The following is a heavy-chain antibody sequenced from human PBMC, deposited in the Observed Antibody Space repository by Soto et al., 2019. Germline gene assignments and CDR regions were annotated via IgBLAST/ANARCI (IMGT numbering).Heavy chain of an antibody. CDR1: GGSFSGYY. V-gene: IGHV4-34*01. D-gene: IGHD2-2*01. CDR3: AYQAVNSRHPDRDYYYYYGMDV. J-gene: IGHJ6*02. Sequence: SETLSLTCAAYGGSFSGYYWSWIRQPPGKGLEWIGEINHSGSTNYNPSLKSRVTISVDTSKNQFSLKLSSVTAADTAVYYCAYQAVNSRHPDRDYYYYYGMDVWGQGTTVTVSS. CDR2: INHSGST.